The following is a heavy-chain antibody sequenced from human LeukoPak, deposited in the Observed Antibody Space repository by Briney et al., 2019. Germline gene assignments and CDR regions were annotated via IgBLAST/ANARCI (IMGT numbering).Heavy chain of an antibody. J-gene: IGHJ4*02. CDR2: ISSNGGST. Sequence: PGGSLRLSCAASGFTFSSYAMHWVRQAPGKGLEYVSAISSNGGSTYYANSVKGRFTISRDNSKNTLYLQMGSLRAEDMAVYYCARDSAYGDYGFDYWGQGTLVTVSS. D-gene: IGHD4-17*01. CDR3: ARDSAYGDYGFDY. CDR1: GFTFSSYA. V-gene: IGHV3-64*01.